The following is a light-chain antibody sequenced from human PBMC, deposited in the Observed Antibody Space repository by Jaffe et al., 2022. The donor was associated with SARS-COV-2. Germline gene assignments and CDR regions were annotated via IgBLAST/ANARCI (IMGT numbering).Light chain of an antibody. Sequence: QPVLTQSSSASASLGSSVKLTCTLNSGHSNNIIAWHQQHPGKAPRYLMNLEGSGSYNKGSGVPDRFSGSSSGADRYLTISNLQSEDEADYYCETWDRNSRVFGGGTKLTVL. J-gene: IGLJ3*02. V-gene: IGLV4-60*03. CDR2: LEGSGSY. CDR3: ETWDRNSRV. CDR1: SGHSNNI.